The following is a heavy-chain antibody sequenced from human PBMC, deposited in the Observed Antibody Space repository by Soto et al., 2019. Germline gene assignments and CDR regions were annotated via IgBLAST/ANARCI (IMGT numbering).Heavy chain of an antibody. D-gene: IGHD6-19*01. CDR2: MNPNSGNT. CDR3: ARSSGWYRLSIY. V-gene: IGHV1-8*01. J-gene: IGHJ4*02. Sequence: ASVKVSCKASGYTFTSYDINWVRQATGQGLEWMGWMNPNSGNTGYAQKFQGRVTMTRNTSISTAYMELSSLRSEDTAVYYCARSSGWYRLSIYRAQGTPVTVSS. CDR1: GYTFTSYD.